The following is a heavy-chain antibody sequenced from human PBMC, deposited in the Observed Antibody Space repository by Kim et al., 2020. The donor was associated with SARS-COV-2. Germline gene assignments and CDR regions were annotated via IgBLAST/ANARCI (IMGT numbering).Heavy chain of an antibody. Sequence: SETLSLTCTVSGGSISSSSYYWGWIRQPPGKGLEWIGSIYYSGSTYYNPSLKSRVTISVDTSKNQFSLKLSSVTAADTAVYYCASGLWGGYYYYGMDVWGQGTTVIVSS. CDR1: GGSISSSSYY. V-gene: IGHV4-39*01. CDR3: ASGLWGGYYYYGMDV. J-gene: IGHJ6*02. CDR2: IYYSGST. D-gene: IGHD3-16*01.